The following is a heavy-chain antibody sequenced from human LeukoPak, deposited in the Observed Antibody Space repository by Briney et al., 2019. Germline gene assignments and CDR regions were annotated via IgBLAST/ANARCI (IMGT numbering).Heavy chain of an antibody. CDR1: GFTFSSYG. D-gene: IGHD1/OR15-1a*01. CDR3: AKKQRMGDLDY. V-gene: IGHV3-30*18. J-gene: IGHJ4*02. Sequence: PGRSLRLSCAASGFTFSSYGMHWVRQAPGKGLEWVAVISYDGSNKYYADSVKGRFTISRDNSKNTLYLQMNSLRAEDTAVYYCAKKQRMGDLDYWGQGTLVTVSS. CDR2: ISYDGSNK.